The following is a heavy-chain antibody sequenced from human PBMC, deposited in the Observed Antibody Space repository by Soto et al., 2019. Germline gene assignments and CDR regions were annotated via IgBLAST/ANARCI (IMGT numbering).Heavy chain of an antibody. J-gene: IGHJ6*02. Sequence: QVQLQESGPGLVKPSQTLSLTCTVSGGYISSGDYYWSWIRQPPGKGLEWIGYIYYSGRTYYNPSLKSRVTISVDTSKNQFSLKLSSVTAADTAVYYFARDLGVVVPAAIQRGYYYYGMDVWGQGTTVTVSS. CDR1: GGYISSGDYY. V-gene: IGHV4-30-4*01. CDR3: ARDLGVVVPAAIQRGYYYYGMDV. CDR2: IYYSGRT. D-gene: IGHD2-2*01.